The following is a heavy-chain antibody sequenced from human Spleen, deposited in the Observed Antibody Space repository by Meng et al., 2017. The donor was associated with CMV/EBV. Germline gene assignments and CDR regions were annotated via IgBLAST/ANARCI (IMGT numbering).Heavy chain of an antibody. CDR2: ISYDGSNK. CDR1: GFTFSSYA. Sequence: GESLKISCAASGFTFSSYAMHWVRQAPGKGLEWVSVISYDGSNKYYADSVKGRFTISRDNAKNSLYLQMNSLRAEDTAVYYCAREPGQYDFWSGYFYHYFDYWGQGTLVTVSS. V-gene: IGHV3-30-3*01. J-gene: IGHJ4*02. CDR3: AREPGQYDFWSGYFYHYFDY. D-gene: IGHD3-3*01.